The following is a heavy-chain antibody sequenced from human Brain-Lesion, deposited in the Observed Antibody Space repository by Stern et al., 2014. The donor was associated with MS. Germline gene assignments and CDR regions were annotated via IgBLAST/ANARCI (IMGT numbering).Heavy chain of an antibody. CDR3: ARDQRGITIFGVVTDYYYLGMDV. Sequence: VHLVASGAEVKKPGASVKVSCKTSGYIFTGYYIHWVRQAPGQGLAWMAWINPNTGGTKNAQKFQGRVAMSRDPSISTAYVELSSLTSDDTAVYYCARDQRGITIFGVVTDYYYLGMDVWGQGTTVTVSS. J-gene: IGHJ6*02. CDR2: INPNTGGT. D-gene: IGHD3-3*01. V-gene: IGHV1-2*02. CDR1: GYIFTGYY.